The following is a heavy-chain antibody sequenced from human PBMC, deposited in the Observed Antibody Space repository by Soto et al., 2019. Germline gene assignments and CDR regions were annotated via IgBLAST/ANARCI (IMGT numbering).Heavy chain of an antibody. V-gene: IGHV3-7*03. CDR1: GFTFTNYW. CDR3: VRGTLSPGLDN. CDR2: INDDGTKP. D-gene: IGHD1-7*01. Sequence: EVQLVESGGGFVQPGGSLRLSCAASGFTFTNYWMNWVRQAPGKGLAWVGNINDDGTKPHYVDSVRGRLTFSRDNAKNFLYLQITSLTADDTAVYYCVRGTLSPGLDNWGQGTLVTVSS. J-gene: IGHJ4*02.